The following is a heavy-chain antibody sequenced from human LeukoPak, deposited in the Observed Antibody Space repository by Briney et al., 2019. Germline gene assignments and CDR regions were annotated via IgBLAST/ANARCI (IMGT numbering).Heavy chain of an antibody. J-gene: IGHJ4*02. Sequence: GGALRLSCAASGFTMSNNAMSWVRQAPGKGLEWVSAINGGNSDTNYAESVKGRFTISRDNSRNTLYLQMNSLRAEDTAVYYCAKDLLRWAFDYWGQGTLVTVSS. CDR3: AKDLLRWAFDY. CDR1: GFTMSNNA. V-gene: IGHV3-23*01. D-gene: IGHD2-15*01. CDR2: INGGNSDT.